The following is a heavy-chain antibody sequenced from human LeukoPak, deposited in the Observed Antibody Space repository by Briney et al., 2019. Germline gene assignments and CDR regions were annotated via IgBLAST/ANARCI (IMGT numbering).Heavy chain of an antibody. D-gene: IGHD1-7*01. V-gene: IGHV4-34*01. J-gene: IGHJ4*02. CDR1: GGSFSGYY. CDR2: INHSGST. CDR3: ARGELELPPDY. Sequence: SETLSLTCAVYGGSFSGYYWSWIRQPPGKGLEWIGEINHSGSTNYNPSLKSRVTISVDTSKNQFSLKLSSVTAADTAVYYCARGELELPPDYWGQGTLVTVSS.